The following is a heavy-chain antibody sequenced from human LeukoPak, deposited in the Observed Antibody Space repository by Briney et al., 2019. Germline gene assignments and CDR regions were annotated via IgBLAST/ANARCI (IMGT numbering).Heavy chain of an antibody. CDR3: AKDDYGDLIDY. D-gene: IGHD4-17*01. Sequence: PGGSLRLSCAASGFTFSSYDMSWVRQAPGKGLEWVSGISGSGVKTNCVDSVKGRFTISRDNSKKTLYLQMNSLIAEDTAVYYCAKDDYGDLIDYWGQGTLVTVSS. CDR2: ISGSGVKT. CDR1: GFTFSSYD. V-gene: IGHV3-23*01. J-gene: IGHJ4*02.